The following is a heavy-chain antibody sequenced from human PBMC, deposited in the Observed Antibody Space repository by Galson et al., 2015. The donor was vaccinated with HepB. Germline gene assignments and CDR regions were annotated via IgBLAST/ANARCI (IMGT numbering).Heavy chain of an antibody. Sequence: SLRLSCAASGFTFSSYAMHWVRQAPGKGLEWVAVISYDGSNKYYADSVKGRFTISRDNSKNTLYLQMNSLRAEDTAVYYCARQRLDYYGSGSSIDYWGQGTLVTVSS. D-gene: IGHD3-10*01. V-gene: IGHV3-30*04. J-gene: IGHJ4*02. CDR2: ISYDGSNK. CDR3: ARQRLDYYGSGSSIDY. CDR1: GFTFSSYA.